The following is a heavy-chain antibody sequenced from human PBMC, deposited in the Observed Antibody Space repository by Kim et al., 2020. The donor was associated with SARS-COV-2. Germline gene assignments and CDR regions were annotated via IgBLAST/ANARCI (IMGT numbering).Heavy chain of an antibody. CDR3: ARRFTHDSGDYLDY. Sequence: YDGSVKGRFTVSRDNSDNTLHLQMNSLSAEDTAVYYCARRFTHDSGDYLDYRGQGTLVTVSS. V-gene: IGHV3-30*03. J-gene: IGHJ4*02. D-gene: IGHD4-17*01.